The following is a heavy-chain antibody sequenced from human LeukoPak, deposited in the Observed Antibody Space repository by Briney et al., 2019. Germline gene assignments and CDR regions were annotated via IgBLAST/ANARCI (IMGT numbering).Heavy chain of an antibody. J-gene: IGHJ4*02. D-gene: IGHD3-22*01. CDR3: ARRTYFYDSSGYYFDY. CDR2: IYYSGST. CDR1: GGSISSYY. Sequence: SETLSLTCTVSGGSISSYYWSWIRQPPGKGLECIGYIYYSGSTNYNPSLKSRVTISVDTPKNQFSLKLSSVTAADTAVYYCARRTYFYDSSGYYFDYWGQGTLVTVSS. V-gene: IGHV4-59*01.